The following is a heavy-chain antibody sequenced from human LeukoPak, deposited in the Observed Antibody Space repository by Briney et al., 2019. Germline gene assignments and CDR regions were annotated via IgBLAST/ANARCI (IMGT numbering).Heavy chain of an antibody. D-gene: IGHD3-10*01. CDR1: GFTFSNAW. V-gene: IGHV3-15*01. J-gene: IGHJ3*02. Sequence: GGSLLLSCAASGFTFSNAWMSWVRQAPGKGLEWVGRVKSKTDGGTTDYAAPVKGRSTISRDDSKNTLYLQMNSLKTEDTAVYYCTTGAGGSDDAFDIWGQGTMVTVSS. CDR2: VKSKTDGGTT. CDR3: TTGAGGSDDAFDI.